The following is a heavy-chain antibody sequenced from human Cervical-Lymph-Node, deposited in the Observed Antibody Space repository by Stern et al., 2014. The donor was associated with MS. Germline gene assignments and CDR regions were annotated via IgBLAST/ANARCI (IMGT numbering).Heavy chain of an antibody. Sequence: QVQLQESGPGLVKPSGTLSLTCAVSGDSISSTKWWTWVRQPPGKGLEWIGQIYHSGTTNYHPSLKSRVTILVDKSKNQFSLKLSSVTAADTAVYYCASSIFGLLNWFDPWGQGTLVTVSS. CDR1: GDSISSTKW. J-gene: IGHJ5*02. CDR3: ASSIFGLLNWFDP. CDR2: IYHSGTT. V-gene: IGHV4-4*02. D-gene: IGHD3/OR15-3a*01.